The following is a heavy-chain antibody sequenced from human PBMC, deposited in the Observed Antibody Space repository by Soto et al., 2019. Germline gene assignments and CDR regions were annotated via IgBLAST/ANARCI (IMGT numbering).Heavy chain of an antibody. CDR3: ARGDYYDTSGPFSDAFDI. CDR1: GFTFSSYA. CDR2: ISGSGGST. D-gene: IGHD3-22*01. Sequence: GGSLRLSCAASGFTFSSYAMSWVRQAPGKGLEWVSAISGSGGSTYYADSVKGRFTISRDNSKNTLYLQMNSLRAEDTAVYFCARGDYYDTSGPFSDAFDIWGQGTMVTVSS. V-gene: IGHV3-23*01. J-gene: IGHJ3*02.